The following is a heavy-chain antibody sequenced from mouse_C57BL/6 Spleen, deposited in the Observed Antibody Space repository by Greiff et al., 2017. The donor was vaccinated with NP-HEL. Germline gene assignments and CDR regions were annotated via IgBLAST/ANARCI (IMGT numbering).Heavy chain of an antibody. J-gene: IGHJ2*01. CDR1: GYTFTSYW. Sequence: VKLVESGAELVKPGASVKLSCKASGYTFTSYWMHWVKQRPGQGLEWIGMIHPNSGSTNYNEKFKSKATLTVGKSSSTAYMQLSSLTSEDSAVYYCAREAGRGYFDYWGQGTTLTVSS. V-gene: IGHV1-64*01. D-gene: IGHD4-1*01. CDR3: AREAGRGYFDY. CDR2: IHPNSGST.